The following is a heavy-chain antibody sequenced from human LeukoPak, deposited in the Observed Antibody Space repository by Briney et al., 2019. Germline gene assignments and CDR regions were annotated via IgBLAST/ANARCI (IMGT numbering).Heavy chain of an antibody. Sequence: ASVKVSCKASGYTLTGYYMHWVRQAPGQGLEWMGWINPNSGGTNYAQKFQGRVTMTRDTSTSTVYMELSSLRSEDTAVYYCARDVSDCSGGSCYSYFDYWGQGTLVTVSS. CDR1: GYTLTGYY. CDR3: ARDVSDCSGGSCYSYFDY. J-gene: IGHJ4*02. CDR2: INPNSGGT. V-gene: IGHV1-2*02. D-gene: IGHD2-15*01.